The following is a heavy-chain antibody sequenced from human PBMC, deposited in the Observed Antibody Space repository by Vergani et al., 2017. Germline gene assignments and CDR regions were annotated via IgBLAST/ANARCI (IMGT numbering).Heavy chain of an antibody. CDR3: ARHAXVEWLVKLGWIDP. Sequence: QLQLQESGPGLVKPSATLTLTCSVSGASIRSSNYYWGWIRQPPGKGLEWIASIYYSGRTYYNPSLKSRVTISLDTSKNHFSLKLSSVTAADTAVYFFARHAXVEWLVKLGWIDPWGQGSLVTVSS. D-gene: IGHD6-19*01. J-gene: IGHJ5*02. V-gene: IGHV4-39*01. CDR2: IYYSGRT. CDR1: GASIRSSNYY.